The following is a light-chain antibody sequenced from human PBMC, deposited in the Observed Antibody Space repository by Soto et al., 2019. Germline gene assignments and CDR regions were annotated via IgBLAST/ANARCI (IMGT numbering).Light chain of an antibody. Sequence: QSALTQPPSVSGSPGQSVAISCTGTSSDVGSYNRVSWYQQPPGAAPKLMIYEVSNRPSGVPDRFSGSKSGNTASLTISGLQAEVEADYYCNSYTGRRTYVFGTGTKVTVL. CDR2: EVS. J-gene: IGLJ1*01. V-gene: IGLV2-18*02. CDR1: SSDVGSYNR. CDR3: NSYTGRRTYV.